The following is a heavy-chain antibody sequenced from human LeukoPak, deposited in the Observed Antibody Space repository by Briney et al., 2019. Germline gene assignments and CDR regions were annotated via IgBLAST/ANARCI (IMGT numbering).Heavy chain of an antibody. V-gene: IGHV1-69*04. D-gene: IGHD5-18*01. J-gene: IGHJ6*02. CDR1: RGTFSRYA. Sequence: SVKVSCKASRGTFSRYAISSVAQAPGQEVEGMGRIIHILGIATYAQKFHGRITITADKSTTTAYMELSSLRSEDTAVYYCARDLNVTSGYSYGRAPLGYYGMDVWGQGTTVTVSS. CDR2: IIHILGIA. CDR3: ARDLNVTSGYSYGRAPLGYYGMDV.